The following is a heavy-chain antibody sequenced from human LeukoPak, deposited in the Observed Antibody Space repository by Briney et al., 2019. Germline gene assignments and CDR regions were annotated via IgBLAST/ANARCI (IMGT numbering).Heavy chain of an antibody. J-gene: IGHJ4*02. CDR1: GFTFSDYY. CDR3: ARDRSIASDY. CDR2: ISSSNRYT. D-gene: IGHD6-6*01. Sequence: GGSLRLSCAASGFTFSDYYMSWIRQAPGKGLEWVSYISSSNRYTNYADSVKGRFTISRDNAKNSLYLQMNSLRAEDTAVYYCARDRSIASDYWGQGTLVTVSS. V-gene: IGHV3-11*06.